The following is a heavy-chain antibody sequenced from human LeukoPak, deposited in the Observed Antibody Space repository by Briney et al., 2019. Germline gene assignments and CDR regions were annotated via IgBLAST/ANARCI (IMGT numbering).Heavy chain of an antibody. V-gene: IGHV3-66*02. CDR1: GFTVSSNY. CDR3: ARAPAYYDFWSGYSRGYYGMDV. D-gene: IGHD3-3*01. CDR2: IYSGGST. Sequence: PGGSLRLSCAASGFTVSSNYMSWVRQAPGKGLEWVSVIYSGGSTYYADSVKGRFTISRDNSKNTLYLQMNSLRAEDTAVYYCARAPAYYDFWSGYSRGYYGMDVWGQGTTVTVSS. J-gene: IGHJ6*02.